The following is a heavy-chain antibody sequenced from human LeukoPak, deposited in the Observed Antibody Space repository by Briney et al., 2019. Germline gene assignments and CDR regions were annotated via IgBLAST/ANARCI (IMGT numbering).Heavy chain of an antibody. V-gene: IGHV4-34*01. CDR2: IYHSGTT. D-gene: IGHD6-19*01. J-gene: IGHJ4*02. CDR3: AANGWYSIEY. CDR1: GGSFSGYY. Sequence: SETLSLTCAVYGGSFSGYYWSWIRQPPGKGLEWIGEIYHSGTTNYNPSLTSRVTISVDKSKNQLSLKLSSVTAADTAVYHCAANGWYSIEYWGQGTLVTVSS.